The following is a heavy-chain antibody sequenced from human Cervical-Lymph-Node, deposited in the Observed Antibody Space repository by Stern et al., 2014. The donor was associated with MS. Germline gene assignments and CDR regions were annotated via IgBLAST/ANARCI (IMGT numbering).Heavy chain of an antibody. J-gene: IGHJ3*02. CDR3: ARVPSREQAFDI. CDR2: IYPGDSDI. Sequence: EVQLEESGAEVKKPGESLKISCKGSEFYFSIYWIGWVRQMPGIGLQWLGLIYPGDSDIRISPSFQGQVTISADKSISTAYLQLSSLKASDTAMYYCARVPSREQAFDIWGQGTMVTVSS. V-gene: IGHV5-51*03. CDR1: EFYFSIYW. D-gene: IGHD1/OR15-1a*01.